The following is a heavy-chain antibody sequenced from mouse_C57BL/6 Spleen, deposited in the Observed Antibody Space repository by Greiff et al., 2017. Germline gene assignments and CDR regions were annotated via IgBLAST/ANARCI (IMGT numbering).Heavy chain of an antibody. Sequence: QVQLQQPGAELVRPGSSVKLSCKASGYTFTSYWMHWVKQRPIQGLEWIGNIDPSDSETHYNQKFKDKATLTVDKSSSTAYMQLSSLTSEDAAVYYCARSDSYYFDYWGQGTTLTVSS. CDR3: ARSDSYYFDY. J-gene: IGHJ2*01. CDR1: GYTFTSYW. V-gene: IGHV1-52*01. CDR2: IDPSDSET.